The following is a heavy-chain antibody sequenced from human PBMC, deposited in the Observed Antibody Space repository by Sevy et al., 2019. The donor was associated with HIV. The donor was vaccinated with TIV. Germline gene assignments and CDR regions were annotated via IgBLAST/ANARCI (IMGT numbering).Heavy chain of an antibody. V-gene: IGHV1-24*01. J-gene: IGHJ6*02. CDR2: FDPEDGET. CDR3: ATAVGNAGTYYYDRRVQYYGMDV. CDR1: GYTLTGLS. D-gene: IGHD3-22*01. Sequence: ASVKVSCKVSGYTLTGLSMHWVRQAPGKGLEWMGGFDPEDGETIYAQKFQGRVTMTEDTSTDTAYMELSSLRSEDTAVYYCATAVGNAGTYYYDRRVQYYGMDVWGQGTTVTVSS.